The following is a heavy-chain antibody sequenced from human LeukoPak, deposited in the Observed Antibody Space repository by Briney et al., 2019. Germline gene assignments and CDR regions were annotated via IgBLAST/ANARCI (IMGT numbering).Heavy chain of an antibody. CDR3: ARVASTVNLGWFDP. D-gene: IGHD4-17*01. V-gene: IGHV3-74*01. CDR2: LDNDGSTT. CDR1: GFTFSSYW. J-gene: IGHJ5*02. Sequence: GGSLRLSCAASGFTFSSYWMHWVRQAPGKGLVWVSRLDNDGSTTHYADAVKGRFTISRDNAKNTLYLQMNSLRAEDTAVYYCARVASTVNLGWFDPWGQGTLVT.